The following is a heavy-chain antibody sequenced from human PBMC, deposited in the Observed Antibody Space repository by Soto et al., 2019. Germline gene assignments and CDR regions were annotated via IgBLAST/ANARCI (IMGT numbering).Heavy chain of an antibody. J-gene: IGHJ4*02. CDR1: GGSLSSYY. V-gene: IGHV4-59*01. CDR3: AREGTTAGFDY. D-gene: IGHD4-17*01. CDR2: IYYSGST. Sequence: ASETLSLTCTLSGGSLSSYYWSLIRQPPGKGLEWIGYIYYSGSTNYNPSLKSRVTISVDTSKNQFSLKLSSVTAADTAVYYCAREGTTAGFDYWGQGTLVTVSS.